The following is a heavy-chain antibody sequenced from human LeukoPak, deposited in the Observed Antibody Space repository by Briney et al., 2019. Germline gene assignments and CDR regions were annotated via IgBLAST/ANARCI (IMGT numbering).Heavy chain of an antibody. D-gene: IGHD1-1*01. CDR3: ARDSQRWSLENFYAMDV. J-gene: IGHJ6*02. CDR2: ISYDGSKT. V-gene: IGHV3-30*03. CDR1: RFTFSRFG. Sequence: GGSLRLSCAASRFTFSRFGIHWVRQAPGKGLQWVALISYDGSKTYYAASVKDRFTISRDNSKNTLYLQMNSLRTDDTAVYYCARDSQRWSLENFYAMDVWGQGTTVSVSS.